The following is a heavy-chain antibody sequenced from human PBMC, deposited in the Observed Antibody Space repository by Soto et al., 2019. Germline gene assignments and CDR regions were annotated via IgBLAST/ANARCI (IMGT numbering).Heavy chain of an antibody. D-gene: IGHD1-7*01. CDR2: IYYSGST. CDR3: ARLDPNYVSYFYYGLDV. J-gene: IGHJ6*02. CDR1: GGSISSSSYY. V-gene: IGHV4-39*01. Sequence: SETLSLTCTVSGGSISSSSYYWGWIRQPPGKGLEWIGSIYYSGSTYYNPSLKSRVTISVDTSKNQFSLKLSSVTAADTAVYYCARLDPNYVSYFYYGLDVWGQGTTVTVSS.